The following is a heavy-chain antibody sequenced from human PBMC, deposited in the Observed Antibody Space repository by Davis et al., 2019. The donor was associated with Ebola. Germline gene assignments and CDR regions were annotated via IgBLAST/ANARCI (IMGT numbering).Heavy chain of an antibody. D-gene: IGHD3-16*02. CDR1: GYTFTNYD. Sequence: AASVKVSCKASGYTFTNYDINWIRQAPGQGLEWMGWVSTYNGHPTYAQNLLGRVTMTTDTSTSTAYMELRSLRSDDTAFYYCARGTRSYDSWGQGTLVTVSS. CDR2: VSTYNGHP. CDR3: ARGTRSYDS. V-gene: IGHV1-18*01. J-gene: IGHJ4*02.